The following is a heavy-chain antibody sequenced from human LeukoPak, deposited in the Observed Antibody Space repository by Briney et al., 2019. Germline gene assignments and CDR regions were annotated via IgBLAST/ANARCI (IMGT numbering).Heavy chain of an antibody. D-gene: IGHD1-7*01. Sequence: SETLSLTCTVSGYSISSGYYWGWIRRPPGKGLEWIGSIYHSGSTYYNPSLKSRVTISVDTSKNQFSLKLSSVTAADTAVYYCARGIVHNWNYVPNFYYYYYYMDVWGKGTTVTVSS. CDR3: ARGIVHNWNYVPNFYYYYYYMDV. J-gene: IGHJ6*03. CDR2: IYHSGST. V-gene: IGHV4-38-2*02. CDR1: GYSISSGYY.